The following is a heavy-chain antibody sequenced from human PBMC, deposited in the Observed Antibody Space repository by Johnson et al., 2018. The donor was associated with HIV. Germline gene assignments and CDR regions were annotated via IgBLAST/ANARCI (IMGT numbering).Heavy chain of an antibody. D-gene: IGHD6-13*01. V-gene: IGHV3-20*04. CDR3: ARDGESQQLPLGYALDV. Sequence: VQLVESGGGVVRPGGSLRFSCAASGFIFDDYGMNWVRQAPGKGLEWVSGINWDGGSTGYADAVKGRFTISRDNAKNCLYLQMSSLKVEDTALYYCARDGESQQLPLGYALDVWGRGTMVIVSS. CDR1: GFIFDDYG. CDR2: INWDGGST. J-gene: IGHJ3*01.